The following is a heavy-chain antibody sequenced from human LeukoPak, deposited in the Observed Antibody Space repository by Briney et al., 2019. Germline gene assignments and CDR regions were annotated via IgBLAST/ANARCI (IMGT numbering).Heavy chain of an antibody. D-gene: IGHD3-22*01. V-gene: IGHV4-59*08. CDR1: GGSISSYY. CDR3: ARKVPPRYYDSSGYLDY. J-gene: IGHJ4*02. Sequence: SETLSLTCTVSGGSISSYYWSWIRQPPGKGLEWIGSIYHSGSTYYNPSPKSRVTISVDTSKNQFSLKLSSVTAADTAVYYCARKVPPRYYDSSGYLDYWGQGTLVTVSS. CDR2: IYHSGST.